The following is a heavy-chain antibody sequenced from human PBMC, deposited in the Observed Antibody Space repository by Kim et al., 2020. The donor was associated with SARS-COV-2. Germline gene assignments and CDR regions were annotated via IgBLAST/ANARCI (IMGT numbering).Heavy chain of an antibody. J-gene: IGHJ4*02. V-gene: IGHV3-43*01. CDR3: AKEGPFSSGYSNYFDY. CDR1: GFTFDDYT. D-gene: IGHD3-22*01. CDR2: ISWDGGST. Sequence: GGSLRLSCAASGFTFDDYTMHWVRQAPGKGLEWVSLISWDGGSTYYADSVKGRFTISRDNSKNSLYLQMNSLRTEDTALYYCAKEGPFSSGYSNYFDYWGQGTLVTVSS.